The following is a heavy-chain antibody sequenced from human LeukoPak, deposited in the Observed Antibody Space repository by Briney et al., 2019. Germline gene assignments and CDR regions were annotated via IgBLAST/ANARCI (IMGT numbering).Heavy chain of an antibody. D-gene: IGHD3-22*01. CDR1: GGSISTYY. CDR3: ARDKYYYDSSGSIRFDY. CDR2: IYTSGST. J-gene: IGHJ4*02. V-gene: IGHV4-4*07. Sequence: SETLSLTCTVSGGSISTYYWSWIRQPAGKGLEWIGRIYTSGSTNYNPSLKSRVTMSVDTSKNQFSLKLSSVTAADTAVYYCARDKYYYDSSGSIRFDYWGQGTLVTASS.